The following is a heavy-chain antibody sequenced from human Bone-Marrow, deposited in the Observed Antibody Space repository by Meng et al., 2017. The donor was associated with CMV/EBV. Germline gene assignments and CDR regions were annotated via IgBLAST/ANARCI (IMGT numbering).Heavy chain of an antibody. J-gene: IGHJ4*02. CDR3: ARQDGDYSAFDY. D-gene: IGHD4-17*01. Sequence: SETLSLTCNDSGDSVISSRFYWGWIRQSPGQGLEWIGSIYYSGNTYSGSTYYNASLKSRVTMSVDTSKNEFSLRLSSVTASDTAVYYCARQDGDYSAFDYWGQGTLVTVSS. V-gene: IGHV4-39*01. CDR2: IYYSGNTYSGST. CDR1: GDSVISSRFY.